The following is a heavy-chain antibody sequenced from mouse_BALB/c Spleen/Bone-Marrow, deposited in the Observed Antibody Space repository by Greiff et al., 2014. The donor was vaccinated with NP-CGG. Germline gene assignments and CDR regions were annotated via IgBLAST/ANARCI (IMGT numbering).Heavy chain of an antibody. D-gene: IGHD2-3*01. CDR3: VRGGYYVPSYFDS. CDR2: ISGGTSTI. Sequence: VQLKESGGGLVQPGGSRKLSCAASGFTFRSFGMHWARQAPEKGLEWVAYISGGTSTIYYADTVKGRFTRSRDNPNNTLFLQMTSLRSEDTAMYYCVRGGYYVPSYFDSWGQGTTLTVSS. J-gene: IGHJ2*01. V-gene: IGHV5-17*02. CDR1: GFTFRSFG.